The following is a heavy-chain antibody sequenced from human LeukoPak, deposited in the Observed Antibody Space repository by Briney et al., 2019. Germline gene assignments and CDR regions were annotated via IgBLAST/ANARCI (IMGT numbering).Heavy chain of an antibody. V-gene: IGHV4-4*07. J-gene: IGHJ4*02. CDR1: GGSFGYYY. CDR3: ARERGSGWYDMAFDY. Sequence: SETLSLTCTVSGGSFGYYYWNWLRQPAGKGLQWIGRIYTTGNTNYNPSLKSRVTMSVDTSKNQFSLKLNSVTAADTAVYYCARERGSGWYDMAFDYWGQGTLVTVSS. D-gene: IGHD6-19*01. CDR2: IYTTGNT.